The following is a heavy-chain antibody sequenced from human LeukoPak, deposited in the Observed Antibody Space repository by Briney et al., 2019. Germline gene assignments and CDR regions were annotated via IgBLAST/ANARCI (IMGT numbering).Heavy chain of an antibody. CDR2: ISWNSGSI. Sequence: HPGRSLRLSCAASGFTFDDYAMHWVRQAPGKGLEWVSGISWNSGSIGYADSVKGRFTISRDNAKNSLYLQVNSLRAEDTALYYCAKGRDKYQLLSKNWFDPWGQGTLVAVSS. CDR3: AKGRDKYQLLSKNWFDP. V-gene: IGHV3-9*01. CDR1: GFTFDDYA. D-gene: IGHD2-2*01. J-gene: IGHJ5*02.